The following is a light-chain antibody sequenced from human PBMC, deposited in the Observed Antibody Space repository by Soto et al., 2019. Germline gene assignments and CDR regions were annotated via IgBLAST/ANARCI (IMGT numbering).Light chain of an antibody. CDR2: DNY. CDR1: NSNIGNKY. CDR3: GSWDSRLSVVV. Sequence: QSVLTQPPSLSAAPGQKVTISCSGSNSNIGNKYVTWYQLLPGAAPKLLIYDNYKRPSGIPDRFSGSQSGTSATLGITGLQTGDEADYYCGSWDSRLSVVVFGGGTKLTAL. J-gene: IGLJ3*02. V-gene: IGLV1-51*01.